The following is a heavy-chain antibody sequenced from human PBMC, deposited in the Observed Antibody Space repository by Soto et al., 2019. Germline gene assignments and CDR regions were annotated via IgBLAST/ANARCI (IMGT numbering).Heavy chain of an antibody. CDR1: GGTFSSYA. V-gene: IGHV1-69*13. CDR2: IIPIFGTA. J-gene: IGHJ6*02. CDR3: ARYQNGGNSGPSYYYYGMDV. Sequence: GASVKVSCKASGGTFSSYAISWVRQAHGQGLEWMGGIIPIFGTANYAQKFQGRVTITADESTSTAYMELSSLRSEDTAVYYCARYQNGGNSGPSYYYYGMDVWGQGTTVTVSS. D-gene: IGHD2-21*02.